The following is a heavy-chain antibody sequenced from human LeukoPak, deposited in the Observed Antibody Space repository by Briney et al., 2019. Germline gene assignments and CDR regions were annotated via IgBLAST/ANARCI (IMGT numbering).Heavy chain of an antibody. D-gene: IGHD3/OR15-3a*01. V-gene: IGHV1-69*13. CDR1: GYALTELS. CDR3: ALRELGWLSDY. J-gene: IGHJ4*02. CDR2: IIPIFGTA. Sequence: SVKVSCKVSGYALTELSMHWVRQAPGQGLEWMGGIIPIFGTANYAQKFQGRVTITADESTSTAYMELSSLRSEDTAVYYCALRELGWLSDYWGQGTLVTVSS.